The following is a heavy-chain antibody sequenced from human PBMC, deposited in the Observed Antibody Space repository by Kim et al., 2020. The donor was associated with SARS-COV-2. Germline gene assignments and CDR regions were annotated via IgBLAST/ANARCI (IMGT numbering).Heavy chain of an antibody. Sequence: SETLSLTCTVSGGSISSGGYYWSWIRQHPGKGREWIGYIYYSGSTYYNPSIKSLVTITVDTSKNQFSLKLSSVTAADTAVYYCAGDPLKNPVPLGYYYYYGMDVWGQGTTVTVSS. CDR3: AGDPLKNPVPLGYYYYYGMDV. CDR1: GGSISSGGYY. V-gene: IGHV4-31*01. J-gene: IGHJ6*02. CDR2: IYYSGST.